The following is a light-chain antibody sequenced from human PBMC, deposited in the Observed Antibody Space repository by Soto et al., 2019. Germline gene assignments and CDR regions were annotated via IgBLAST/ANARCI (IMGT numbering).Light chain of an antibody. CDR1: QGPVLSDGNTH. V-gene: IGKV2-30*01. CDR2: TIS. Sequence: VVMTQSPLSLPDPLVQPASISCRSSQGPVLSDGNTHLSWFPQRPGQSPRRLIFTISDRASGVPDRFSGSGSGTDFTLKISGLEAEDVGVYYCMQRAHWPWTFGPGTKVDIK. CDR3: MQRAHWPWT. J-gene: IGKJ1*01.